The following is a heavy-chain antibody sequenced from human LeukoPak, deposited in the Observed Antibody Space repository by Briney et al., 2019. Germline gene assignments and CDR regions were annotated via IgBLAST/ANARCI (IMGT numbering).Heavy chain of an antibody. CDR3: ARKGYSYIDY. CDR2: IYHSGST. V-gene: IGHV4-38-2*02. J-gene: IGHJ4*02. Sequence: SETLSLTCTVSGYSISSGYYWGWIRQPPVKGLEWIGSIYHSGSTYYNPSLKSRVTISVDTSKNQFSLKLSSVTAADTAVYYCARKGYSYIDYWGQGTLVTVSS. D-gene: IGHD5-18*01. CDR1: GYSISSGYY.